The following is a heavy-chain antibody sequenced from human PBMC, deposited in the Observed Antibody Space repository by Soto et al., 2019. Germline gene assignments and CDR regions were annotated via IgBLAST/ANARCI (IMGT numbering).Heavy chain of an antibody. CDR2: ISYDGSNK. V-gene: IGHV3-30*18. Sequence: PGGSLRLSCAASGFTFSSYGMHWVRQAPGKGLEWVAVISYDGSNKYYADSVKGRFTISRDNSKNTLYLQMNSLRAEDTAVYYCAKSRSSGYRPYDYWGQGTLVTV. D-gene: IGHD3-3*01. CDR1: GFTFSSYG. J-gene: IGHJ4*02. CDR3: AKSRSSGYRPYDY.